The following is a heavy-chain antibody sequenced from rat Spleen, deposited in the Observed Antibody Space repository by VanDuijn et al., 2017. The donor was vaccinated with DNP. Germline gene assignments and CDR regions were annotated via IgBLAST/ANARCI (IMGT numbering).Heavy chain of an antibody. V-gene: IGHV5S10*01. CDR1: GFTFSDYP. J-gene: IGHJ2*01. CDR3: ARDAGGPFDY. CDR2: ITYDGTKT. D-gene: IGHD1-11*01. Sequence: EVQLVESGGGLVQPGRSLKLSCAASGFTFSDYPMAWVRQAPERGLEWVATITYDGTKTFYRDSVKGRFTISRDNAKNTLQLQMNNLRSEDTATYYCARDAGGPFDYWGQGVMVTVSS.